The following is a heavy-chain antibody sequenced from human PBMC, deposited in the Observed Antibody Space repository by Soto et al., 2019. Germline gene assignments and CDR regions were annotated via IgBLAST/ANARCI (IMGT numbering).Heavy chain of an antibody. J-gene: IGHJ4*02. CDR2: ISFDGDK. CDR3: ARDYAGGWCQF. Sequence: QVKLVESGGGVVQPATSLRLSCTASGFDFSNSGIQWVRQTPGKGLEWVALISFDGDKYYVDYVKGRFTISRDNPTNTVYLQMNRLRPQDTGVYYCARDYAGGWCQFWGQGTLVTVSS. V-gene: IGHV3-30*03. CDR1: GFDFSNSG. D-gene: IGHD2-8*02.